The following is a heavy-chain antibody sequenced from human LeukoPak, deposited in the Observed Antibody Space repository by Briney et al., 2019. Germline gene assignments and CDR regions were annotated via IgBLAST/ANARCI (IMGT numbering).Heavy chain of an antibody. J-gene: IGHJ5*02. Sequence: ASVKVSCKASGGTFSSYAIRWVRQAPGQGLEWMGGIIPIFGTANYAQKFQGRVTITADESTSTAYMELSSLRSEDTAVYYCARDGENYCSSTSCGWFDPWGQGTLVTVSS. D-gene: IGHD2-2*01. CDR1: GGTFSSYA. V-gene: IGHV1-69*01. CDR3: ARDGENYCSSTSCGWFDP. CDR2: IIPIFGTA.